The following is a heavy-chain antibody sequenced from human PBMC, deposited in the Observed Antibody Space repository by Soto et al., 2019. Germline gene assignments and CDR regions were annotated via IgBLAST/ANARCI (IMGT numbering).Heavy chain of an antibody. Sequence: QVQLVESGGGVVQPGRSLRLSCAASGFIFRNFCMHWVRRAPGKGLEWVATISGDGNEKYYPDSMKCVFTISRDNINNTLDLQLNRLRPAEAAVYHGFQGASTAPQPRVYWGQGALVTVSS. CDR2: ISGDGNEK. D-gene: IGHD1-26*01. CDR3: FQGASTAPQPRVY. CDR1: GFIFRNFC. V-gene: IGHV3-30*03. J-gene: IGHJ4*02.